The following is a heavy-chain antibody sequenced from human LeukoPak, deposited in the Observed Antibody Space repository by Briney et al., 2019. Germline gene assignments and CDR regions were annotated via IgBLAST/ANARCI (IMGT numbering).Heavy chain of an antibody. V-gene: IGHV1-2*02. J-gene: IGHJ4*02. CDR1: GYTFAGYY. CDR3: ARDGSSSSGPDY. Sequence: ASVKVSCKASGYTFAGYYMHWVRQAPGQGLEWMGWVNPNSGGTNYAQKFQGRVTMTRDTSISTAYMELSRLRSDDTAVYYCARDGSSSSGPDYWGQGTLVTVSS. CDR2: VNPNSGGT. D-gene: IGHD6-6*01.